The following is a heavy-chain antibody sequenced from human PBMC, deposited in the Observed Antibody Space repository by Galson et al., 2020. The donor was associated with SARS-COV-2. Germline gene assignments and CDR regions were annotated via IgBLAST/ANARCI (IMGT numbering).Heavy chain of an antibody. J-gene: IGHJ5*02. CDR1: GYTLTELS. CDR2: FDPEDGET. Sequence: ASVKVSCKVSGYTLTELSMHWVRQAPGKGLEWMGGFDPEDGETIYAQKFQGRVTMTEDTSTDTAYMELSSLRSEDTAVYYCATDPAIFGVVMLSTWGQGTLVTVSS. V-gene: IGHV1-24*01. CDR3: ATDPAIFGVVMLST. D-gene: IGHD3-3*01.